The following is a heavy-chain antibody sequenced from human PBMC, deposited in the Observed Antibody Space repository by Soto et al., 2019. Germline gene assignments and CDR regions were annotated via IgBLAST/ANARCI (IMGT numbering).Heavy chain of an antibody. Sequence: PSETLSLTCAVSGDSIKTETWWSWLRQLPGTALEWIGEIKHTGDANANPALRSRVSMSVDRTKNQFFLNLRSVSAADTAVYFCAREGRLHWFESWGQGTLVTVSS. CDR2: IKHTGDA. J-gene: IGHJ5*01. CDR3: AREGRLHWFES. V-gene: IGHV4-4*02. CDR1: GDSIKTETW.